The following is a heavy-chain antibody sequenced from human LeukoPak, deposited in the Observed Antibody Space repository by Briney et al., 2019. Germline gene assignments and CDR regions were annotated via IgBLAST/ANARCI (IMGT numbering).Heavy chain of an antibody. J-gene: IGHJ4*02. CDR3: ARLDDSSGYHPYYFDY. D-gene: IGHD3-22*01. CDR2: IYYSGST. Sequence: SETLSLTCTVSGGSISSGGYYWSWIRQHPGKGLEWIGYIYYSGSTYYNPSLKSRVTISVDTSKNQFSLKLSSVTAADTAVCYCARLDDSSGYHPYYFDYWGQGTLVTVSS. V-gene: IGHV4-31*03. CDR1: GGSISSGGYY.